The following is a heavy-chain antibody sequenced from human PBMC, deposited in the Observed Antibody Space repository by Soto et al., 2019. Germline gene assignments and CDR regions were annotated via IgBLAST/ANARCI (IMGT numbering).Heavy chain of an antibody. CDR1: GYTFTSYA. D-gene: IGHD3-9*01. Sequence: ASVKVSCKASGYTFTSYAMHWVRQAPGQRLEWMGWINAGNGNTKYSQKFQGRVTLTGDASADTAYMELSSLKSEDTAVYFCARDLGFDILTGYSYYYYYAMDVWGQGTTVTVSS. J-gene: IGHJ6*02. CDR2: INAGNGNT. V-gene: IGHV1-3*01. CDR3: ARDLGFDILTGYSYYYYYAMDV.